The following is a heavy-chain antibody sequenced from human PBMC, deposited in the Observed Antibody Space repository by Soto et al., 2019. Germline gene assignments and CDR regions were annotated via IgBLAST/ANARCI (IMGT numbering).Heavy chain of an antibody. D-gene: IGHD2-2*01. CDR1: GFTVSSYA. V-gene: IGHV3-23*01. CDR2: ISGSGGST. J-gene: IGHJ6*02. Sequence: QPGGSPRLCCAASGFTVSSYAMSWVRQAPGKGLEWVSAISGSGGSTYYADSVKGRFTISRDNSKNTLYLQMNSLRAEDTAVYYCAKDPAAAIRSIFWYGMDVWGQGTTVTVSS. CDR3: AKDPAAAIRSIFWYGMDV.